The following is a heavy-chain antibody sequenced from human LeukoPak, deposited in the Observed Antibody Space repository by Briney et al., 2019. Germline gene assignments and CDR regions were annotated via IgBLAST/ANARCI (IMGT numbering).Heavy chain of an antibody. Sequence: SETLSLTCAVYGGSFSGYYWRWIRQPPGKGLEWIGEINHSGSTNYNPSLKSRVTISVDTSKNQFSLKLSSVTAADTAVYYCASGAVLVGYYYGMDVWGQGTTVTVSS. CDR2: INHSGST. J-gene: IGHJ6*02. CDR3: ASGAVLVGYYYGMDV. V-gene: IGHV4-34*01. D-gene: IGHD1-26*01. CDR1: GGSFSGYY.